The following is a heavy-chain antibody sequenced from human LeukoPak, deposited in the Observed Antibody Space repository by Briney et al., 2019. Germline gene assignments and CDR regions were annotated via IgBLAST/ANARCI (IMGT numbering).Heavy chain of an antibody. CDR2: IYHSGST. V-gene: IGHV4-30-2*01. Sequence: SETLSLTCTVSGGSISSGTYYWSWIRQPPGKGLEWIGYIYHSGSTYYNPSLKSRVTISVDRSKNQFSLKLSSVTAADTAVYYCARQNYYDSSPPDYWGQGTLVTVSS. D-gene: IGHD3-22*01. J-gene: IGHJ4*02. CDR1: GGSISSGTYY. CDR3: ARQNYYDSSPPDY.